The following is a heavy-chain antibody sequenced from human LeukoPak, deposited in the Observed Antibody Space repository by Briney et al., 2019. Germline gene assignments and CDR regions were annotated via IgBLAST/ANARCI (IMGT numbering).Heavy chain of an antibody. CDR2: MNPNSGNT. CDR3: ASVTTPLDY. V-gene: IGHV1-8*02. D-gene: IGHD4-17*01. CDR1: GYTFTGYY. Sequence: ASVKVSCKASGYTFTGYYMHWVRQATGQGLEWMGWMNPNSGNTGYAQKFQGRVTMTRNTSISTAYMELSSLRSEDTAVYYCASVTTPLDYWGQGTLVTVSS. J-gene: IGHJ4*02.